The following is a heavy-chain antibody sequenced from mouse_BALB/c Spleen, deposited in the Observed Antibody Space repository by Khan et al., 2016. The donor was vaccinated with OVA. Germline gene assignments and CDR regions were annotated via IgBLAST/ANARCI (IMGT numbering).Heavy chain of an antibody. CDR3: ARSVTITTRVATDFDY. D-gene: IGHD1-1*01. V-gene: IGHV3-2*02. J-gene: IGHJ2*01. CDR2: ISYSGRP. CDR1: GYSITSDYA. Sequence: EVQLQESGPGLVKPSQSLSLTCTVTGYSITSDYAWNWIRQFPGNKLEWMGYISYSGRPSYNPSLKSRISITRDTSKNQFFLQVNSVHTEDTATYYCARSVTITTRVATDFDYWGQGTTLTVSS.